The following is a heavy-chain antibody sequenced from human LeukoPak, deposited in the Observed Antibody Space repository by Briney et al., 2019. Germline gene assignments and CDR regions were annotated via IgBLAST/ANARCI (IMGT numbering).Heavy chain of an antibody. CDR3: AKDAWDYFDY. CDR2: ISYDGSNK. CDR1: GFTFSSYG. J-gene: IGHJ4*02. Sequence: PGRSLRLSCAASGFTFSSYGMHWVRQAPGKGLEWVAVISYDGSNKYYADSVKGRFTISRDNSKNMLYLQMNSLRAEDTAVYYCAKDAWDYFDYWGQGTLVTVSS. D-gene: IGHD1-26*01. V-gene: IGHV3-30*18.